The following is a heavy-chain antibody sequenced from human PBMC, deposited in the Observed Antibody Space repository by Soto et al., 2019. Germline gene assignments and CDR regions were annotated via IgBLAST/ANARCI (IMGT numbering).Heavy chain of an antibody. Sequence: QVQLVQSGAEVKKPGASVKVSCKASGYTFTSYGISWVRQAPGQGLEWMGWISTYNGNTNYAQKLQGRVTMTTDTSTSTAYMELRSLRSDDTAVYYWARAVHYDILTGYYADYYYYGMDVWGQGTTVTVSS. CDR2: ISTYNGNT. CDR1: GYTFTSYG. J-gene: IGHJ6*02. CDR3: ARAVHYDILTGYYADYYYYGMDV. V-gene: IGHV1-18*01. D-gene: IGHD3-9*01.